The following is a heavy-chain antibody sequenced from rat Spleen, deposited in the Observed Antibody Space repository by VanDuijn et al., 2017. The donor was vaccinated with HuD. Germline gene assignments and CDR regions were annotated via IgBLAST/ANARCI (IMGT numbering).Heavy chain of an antibody. CDR2: IIYAGSST. Sequence: EVQLVESGGGLVQPGRSLKFSCAASGFTFSDYAMAWVRQAPKKGLEWVATIIYAGSSTYYRDSVKGRFTISRDNAKSTLYLQMDSLRSEDTATYYCARHRGILRIITGFDYWGQGVMVTVSS. V-gene: IGHV5-17*01. J-gene: IGHJ2*01. CDR1: GFTFSDYA. D-gene: IGHD1-6*01. CDR3: ARHRGILRIITGFDY.